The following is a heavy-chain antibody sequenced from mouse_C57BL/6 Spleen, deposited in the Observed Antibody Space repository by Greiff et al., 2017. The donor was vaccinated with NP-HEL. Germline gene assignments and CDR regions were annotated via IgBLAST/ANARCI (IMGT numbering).Heavy chain of an antibody. Sequence: VQLQQSGAELVRPGASVKLSCTASGFNIKDYYMHWVKQRPEQGLEWIGRIDPEDGDTEYAPKFQGKATMTADTSSNTAYLQLSSLTSEDTAVYYCTTGGWDGAWFAYWGQGTLVTVSA. J-gene: IGHJ3*01. CDR1: GFNIKDYY. CDR2: IDPEDGDT. CDR3: TTGGWDGAWFAY. D-gene: IGHD4-1*01. V-gene: IGHV14-1*01.